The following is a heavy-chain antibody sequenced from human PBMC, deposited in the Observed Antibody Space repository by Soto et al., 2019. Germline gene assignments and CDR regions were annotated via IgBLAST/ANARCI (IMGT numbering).Heavy chain of an antibody. V-gene: IGHV3-23*01. Sequence: LRLSCAASGFPFSSTDMTWVRQAPGKGLDWVSAITGSGGSTYYADSVKGRFTISRDNSKNTLYLQMNSLRAEDTAVYYCAKARGAMVRGAAFYFDYWGQGALVTVSS. D-gene: IGHD3-10*01. CDR3: AKARGAMVRGAAFYFDY. CDR1: GFPFSSTD. J-gene: IGHJ4*02. CDR2: ITGSGGST.